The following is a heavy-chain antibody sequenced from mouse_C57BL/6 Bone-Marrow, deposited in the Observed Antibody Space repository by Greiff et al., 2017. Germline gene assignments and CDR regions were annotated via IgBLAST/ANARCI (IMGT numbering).Heavy chain of an antibody. Sequence: LVESGAELARPGASVKLSCKASGYTFTSYGISWVKQRTGQGLEWIGEIYPRSGNTYYNEKFKGKATLTADKSSSTAYMELRSLTSEDSAVYFCAREGYYGSSYYYAMDYWGQGTSVTVSS. CDR3: AREGYYGSSYYYAMDY. CDR2: IYPRSGNT. J-gene: IGHJ4*01. CDR1: GYTFTSYG. V-gene: IGHV1-81*01. D-gene: IGHD1-1*01.